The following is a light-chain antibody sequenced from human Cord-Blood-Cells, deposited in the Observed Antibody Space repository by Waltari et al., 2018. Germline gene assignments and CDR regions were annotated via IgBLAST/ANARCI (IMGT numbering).Light chain of an antibody. CDR1: QSISSY. CDR2: ASS. J-gene: IGKJ1*01. Sequence: DIQMPKSPSSLSASVGDRVTITCRASQSISSYLNWYQQKPGKAPKLLIYASSSLQSGVPSRFSGSGSGTDFTLTISSLQPEDFATYYCQQSYSTPWTFGQGTKVEIK. V-gene: IGKV1-39*01. CDR3: QQSYSTPWT.